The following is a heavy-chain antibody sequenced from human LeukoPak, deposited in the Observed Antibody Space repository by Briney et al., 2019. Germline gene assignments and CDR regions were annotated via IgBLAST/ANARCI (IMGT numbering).Heavy chain of an antibody. CDR2: ISSSSSYI. V-gene: IGHV3-21*01. CDR3: ASNDILTGYHAPFDY. D-gene: IGHD3-9*01. CDR1: GFTFSSYS. Sequence: GGSLRLSCAASGFTFSSYSMNWVRQAPGKGLEWVSSISSSSSYIYYADSVKGRFTISRDNAKNSLYLQMNSLRAEDTAVYYCASNDILTGYHAPFDYWGQGTLVTVSS. J-gene: IGHJ4*02.